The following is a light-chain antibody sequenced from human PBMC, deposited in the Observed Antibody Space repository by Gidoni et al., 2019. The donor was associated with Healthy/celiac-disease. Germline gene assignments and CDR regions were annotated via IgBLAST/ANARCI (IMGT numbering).Light chain of an antibody. CDR3: SSYTSSSTLVV. CDR2: EVR. CDR1: SSDVGGYNY. J-gene: IGLJ2*01. Sequence: QSALTQPASVSGSPGQSITISCTGISSDVGGYNYVSWYQQQPGKAPKLMIYEVRNRPSGVSNRFSGSKSGNTASLTISGLQAEDEADYYCSSYTSSSTLVVFGGWTKLTVL. V-gene: IGLV2-14*01.